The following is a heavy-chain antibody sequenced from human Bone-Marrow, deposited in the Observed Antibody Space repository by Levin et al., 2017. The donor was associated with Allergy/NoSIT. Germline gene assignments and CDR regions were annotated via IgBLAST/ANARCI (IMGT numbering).Heavy chain of an antibody. CDR1: GGSVSSGSFY. J-gene: IGHJ4*02. CDR2: IYYSGST. V-gene: IGHV4-61*01. CDR3: ASYSSGWYPF. D-gene: IGHD6-19*01. Sequence: SETLSLTCTVSGGSVSSGSFYWSWIRQPPGKGLEWIGYIYYSGSTNYNPSLKSRVTVSVDTSKNQFSLKLTSVTTADTAVYYCASYSSGWYPFWGQGTLVTVSS.